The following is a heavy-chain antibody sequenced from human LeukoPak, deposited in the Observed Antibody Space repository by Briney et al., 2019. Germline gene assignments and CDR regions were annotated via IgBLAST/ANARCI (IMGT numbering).Heavy chain of an antibody. CDR3: AREGYCSSTSCPTFDY. J-gene: IGHJ4*02. Sequence: ASVKVSCKASGYTFTSYYMHWVRQAPGQGLEWMGIINPSGGSTSHAQKFQGRVTMTRDMSTSTVYMELSSLRSEDTAVYYCAREGYCSSTSCPTFDYWGQGTLVTVSS. V-gene: IGHV1-46*01. CDR1: GYTFTSYY. D-gene: IGHD2-2*01. CDR2: INPSGGST.